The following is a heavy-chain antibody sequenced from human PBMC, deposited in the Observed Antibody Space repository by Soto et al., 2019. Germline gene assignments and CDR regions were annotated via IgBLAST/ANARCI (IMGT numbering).Heavy chain of an antibody. CDR1: GFTFSSYA. D-gene: IGHD3-3*01. CDR2: ISGSGGST. J-gene: IGHJ4*02. Sequence: RLSCAASGFTFSSYAMSWVRQAPGKGLEWVSAISGSGGSTYYADSVKGRFTISRDNSKNTLYLQMNSLRAEDTAVYYCAKPAYYDFWSGYYFPDDYWGQGTLVTVSS. V-gene: IGHV3-23*01. CDR3: AKPAYYDFWSGYYFPDDY.